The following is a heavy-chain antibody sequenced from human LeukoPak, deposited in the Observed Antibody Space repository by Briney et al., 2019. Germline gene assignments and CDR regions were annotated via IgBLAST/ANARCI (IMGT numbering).Heavy chain of an antibody. J-gene: IGHJ4*02. CDR3: ARDFFWSGYYVDY. CDR2: ISGSGGST. D-gene: IGHD3-3*01. V-gene: IGHV3-23*01. CDR1: GFTFSSYG. Sequence: GGSLRLSCAASGFTFSSYGMSWVRQAPGKGLEWVSAISGSGGSTYYADSVKGRFTISRDNSKNTLYLQTNSLRAEDTAVYYCARDFFWSGYYVDYWGQGTLVTVSS.